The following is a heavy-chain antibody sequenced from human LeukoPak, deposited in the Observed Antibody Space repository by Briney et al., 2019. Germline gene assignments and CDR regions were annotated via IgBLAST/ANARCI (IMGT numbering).Heavy chain of an antibody. J-gene: IGHJ2*01. D-gene: IGHD6-13*01. V-gene: IGHV4-39*01. CDR2: IYYSGST. CDR3: ARSAAAAYWYFDL. CDR1: GGSISSSSYY. Sequence: PSETLSLTCTVSGGSISSSSYYWGWIRQPPGKGLEWIGSIYYSGSTYYNPSLKSRVTISVDTSKNQFSLKLSSVTAADTAVFYCARSAAAAYWYFDLWGRGTLVTVSS.